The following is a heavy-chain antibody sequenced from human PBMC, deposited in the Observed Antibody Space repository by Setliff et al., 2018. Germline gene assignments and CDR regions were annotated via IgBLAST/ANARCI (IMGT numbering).Heavy chain of an antibody. CDR2: INHSGHT. D-gene: IGHD3-3*01. CDR3: ARLNFWSGFWYFTL. V-gene: IGHV4-34*01. Sequence: PSETLSLTCAVYGDSFSDYYWSWIRQPPGQGLEWIEEINHSGHTNYSPSLRSRVTMSVDTSKKQLSLKLSSVTAADTAVYYCARLNFWSGFWYFTLWGQGTPVTVPS. CDR1: GDSFSDYY. J-gene: IGHJ4*02.